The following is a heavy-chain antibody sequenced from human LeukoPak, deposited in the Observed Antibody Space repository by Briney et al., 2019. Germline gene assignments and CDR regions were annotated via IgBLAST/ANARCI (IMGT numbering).Heavy chain of an antibody. V-gene: IGHV1-69*05. CDR3: ARANSGYDPTDY. CDR1: GGTFSSYA. J-gene: IGHJ4*02. Sequence: SVKVSCKASGGTFSSYAISWVRQAPGQGLEWMGGIIPIFGTANYAQKFQGRVTITTDESTSTAYMELSSLRSEDTAVYYCARANSGYDPTDYWGQGTLVTVSS. D-gene: IGHD5-12*01. CDR2: IIPIFGTA.